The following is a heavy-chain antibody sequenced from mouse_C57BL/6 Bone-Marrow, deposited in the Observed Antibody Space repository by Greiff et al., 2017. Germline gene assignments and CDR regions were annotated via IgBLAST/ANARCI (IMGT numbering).Heavy chain of an antibody. D-gene: IGHD1-1*01. CDR2: IYPRSGNN. Sequence: QVQLQQSGAELARPGASVKLSCKASGYTFTSYGISWVKQRTGQGLEWIGEIYPRSGNNYYNEKFKGKATLTADKSSSTAYMELRSLTSEDSAVYFCARYYYGSSYDYFDYWGQGTTLTVSS. CDR1: GYTFTSYG. V-gene: IGHV1-81*01. J-gene: IGHJ2*01. CDR3: ARYYYGSSYDYFDY.